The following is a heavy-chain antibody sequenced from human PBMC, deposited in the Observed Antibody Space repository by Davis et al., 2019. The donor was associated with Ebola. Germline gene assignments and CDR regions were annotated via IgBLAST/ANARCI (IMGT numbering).Heavy chain of an antibody. CDR1: GYSFTSYW. D-gene: IGHD1-26*01. CDR2: IYPGDSDT. J-gene: IGHJ4*02. V-gene: IGHV5-51*01. Sequence: KVSCKGSGYSFTSYWIGWVRQMPGKGLEWMGIIYPGDSDTRYSPSFQGQVTISADKYISTAYLQWSSLKASDTAMYYCARQGGGSGRLTSFDYWGQGTLVTVSS. CDR3: ARQGGGSGRLTSFDY.